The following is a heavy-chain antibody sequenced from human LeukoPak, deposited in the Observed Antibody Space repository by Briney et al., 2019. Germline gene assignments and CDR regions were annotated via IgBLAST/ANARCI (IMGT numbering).Heavy chain of an antibody. CDR3: AKDRPDSSGYGALDY. D-gene: IGHD3-22*01. Sequence: GGSLRLSCAAFGFTFDDYAMHWVRQAPGKGLEWVSLISWDGGSTYYADSVKGRFTISGDNSKNSLYLQMNSLRAEDTALYYCAKDRPDSSGYGALDYWGQGTLVTVSS. CDR2: ISWDGGST. V-gene: IGHV3-43D*03. J-gene: IGHJ4*02. CDR1: GFTFDDYA.